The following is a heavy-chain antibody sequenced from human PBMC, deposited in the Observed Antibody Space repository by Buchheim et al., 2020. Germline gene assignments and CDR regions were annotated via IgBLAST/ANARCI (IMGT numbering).Heavy chain of an antibody. J-gene: IGHJ5*02. CDR2: ISGNSRTI. V-gene: IGHV3-48*02. CDR1: GFTFSTYT. D-gene: IGHD4-17*01. CDR3: AREVEDDYGDFRWFDP. Sequence: EVQLVESGGGLVQPGGSLRLSCAASGFTFSTYTLNWVRQAPGKGLEWVSYISGNSRTIYYAGSVKGRFTISRDNAKNSLYLQMNSLRDEDTAVYYCAREVEDDYGDFRWFDPWGQGTL.